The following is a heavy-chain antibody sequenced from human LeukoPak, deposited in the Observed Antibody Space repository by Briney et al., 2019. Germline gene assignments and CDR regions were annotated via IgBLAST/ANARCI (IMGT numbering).Heavy chain of an antibody. D-gene: IGHD3-3*01. V-gene: IGHV3-74*01. CDR3: ASLVGGYYPPVEAFDV. Sequence: PGGSLRLSCAASGFSFKSCWMHWVRQAPGRELVWVSRIIGDESTTNYADSVRGRFTSSRDNAKNTLYLQMNSLRADDSAVYFCASLVGGYYPPVEAFDVWGQGTMVTVSS. J-gene: IGHJ3*01. CDR1: GFSFKSCW. CDR2: IIGDESTT.